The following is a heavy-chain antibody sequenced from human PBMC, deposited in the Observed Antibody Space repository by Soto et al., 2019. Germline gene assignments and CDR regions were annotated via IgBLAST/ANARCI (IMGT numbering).Heavy chain of an antibody. Sequence: SETLSLTCTVSGGSISSYYWSWIRQPAGKGLEWIGRIYTSGSTNYNPSLKSRVTMSVDTSKNQFSLKLSSVTAADTAVYYCAREPYDILTGYYILDYWGQGTLVTVSS. CDR2: IYTSGST. D-gene: IGHD3-9*01. J-gene: IGHJ4*02. CDR1: GGSISSYY. V-gene: IGHV4-4*07. CDR3: AREPYDILTGYYILDY.